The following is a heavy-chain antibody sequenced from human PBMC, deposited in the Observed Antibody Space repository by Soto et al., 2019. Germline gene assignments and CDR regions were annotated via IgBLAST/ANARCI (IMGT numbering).Heavy chain of an antibody. CDR3: ARSFGWYAIDQ. J-gene: IGHJ4*02. Sequence: QMQLQESGPGLVKASETLSLTCAVSGASISSEQYWTWVRQLPGKGLEWIGDIHHSGSTNNNPSLRSRLIMSVDTSKNPFSLNLNSVTAADTAVYYCARSFGWYAIDQWGQGTLVTVSS. D-gene: IGHD6-19*01. V-gene: IGHV4-4*02. CDR2: IHHSGST. CDR1: GASISSEQY.